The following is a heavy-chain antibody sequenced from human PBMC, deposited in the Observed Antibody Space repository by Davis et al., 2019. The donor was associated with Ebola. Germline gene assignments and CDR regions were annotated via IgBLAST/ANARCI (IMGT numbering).Heavy chain of an antibody. D-gene: IGHD6-19*01. Sequence: PGGSLRLSCAASGFTFSGSAMHWVRQASGKGLEWVGRIRSKANSYATAYAASVKGRFTISRDDSKNTAYLQMNSLKTEDTAVYYCTTECRSSGWYMGCWGQGTLVTVSS. CDR1: GFTFSGSA. V-gene: IGHV3-73*01. CDR2: IRSKANSYAT. CDR3: TTECRSSGWYMGC. J-gene: IGHJ4*02.